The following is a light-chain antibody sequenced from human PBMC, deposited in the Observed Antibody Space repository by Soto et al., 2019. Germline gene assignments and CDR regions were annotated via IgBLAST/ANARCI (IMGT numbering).Light chain of an antibody. CDR2: TTS. CDR1: QTINNY. CDR3: QQTNTSPLT. V-gene: IGKV1-39*01. J-gene: IGKJ1*01. Sequence: DSQMTQSPPSLSASVGDSVTITCRSSQTINNYLNWYQQKPGQAPQPLIHTTSTLQSGAPSRFSGSGSGTDYTLTINSLQPEDFATYYCQQTNTSPLTFGQGTKVDIK.